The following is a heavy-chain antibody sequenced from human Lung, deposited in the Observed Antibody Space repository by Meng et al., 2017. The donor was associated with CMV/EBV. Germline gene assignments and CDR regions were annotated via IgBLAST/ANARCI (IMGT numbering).Heavy chain of an antibody. V-gene: IGHV4-61*07. CDR3: ARRVRFLEWFPSGMDV. J-gene: IGHJ6*02. CDR1: VSSGSYY. D-gene: IGHD3-3*01. CDR2: IYDSGST. Sequence: VSSGSYYWSWIRQRPGKGLEWIGYIYDSGSTNYNPSLKSRVTISVDTSKNQFSLKLSSVTAADTAVYYCARRVRFLEWFPSGMDVWGQGTTVTVSS.